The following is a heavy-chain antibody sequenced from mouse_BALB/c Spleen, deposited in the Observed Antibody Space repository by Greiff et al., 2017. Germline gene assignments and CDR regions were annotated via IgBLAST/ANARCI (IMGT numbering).Heavy chain of an antibody. V-gene: IGHV2-9*02. CDR1: GFSLTSYG. CDR3: ARDDYYGPWFAY. CDR2: IWAGGST. Sequence: VHLVESGPGLVAPSQSLSITCTVSGFSLTSYGVHWVRQPPGKGLEWLGVIWAGGSTNYNSALMSRLSISKDNSKSQVFLKMNSLQTDDTAMYYCARDDYYGPWFAYWGQGTLVTVSA. J-gene: IGHJ3*01. D-gene: IGHD1-2*01.